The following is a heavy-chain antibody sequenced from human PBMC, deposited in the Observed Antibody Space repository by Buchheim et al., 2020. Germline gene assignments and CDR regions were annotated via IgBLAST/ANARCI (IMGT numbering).Heavy chain of an antibody. CDR3: ARHGTSSVWSGYYWDY. Sequence: QLQLQESGPGLVKPSETLSLTCTVSGGSISSSSYYWGWIRQPPGKGLEWIGSIYYSGSTYYNPSLKSRVTISVDTSKNQFSLKLSSVTAADTAVYYCARHGTSSVWSGYYWDYWGQGTL. V-gene: IGHV4-39*01. D-gene: IGHD3-3*01. CDR1: GGSISSSSYY. J-gene: IGHJ4*02. CDR2: IYYSGST.